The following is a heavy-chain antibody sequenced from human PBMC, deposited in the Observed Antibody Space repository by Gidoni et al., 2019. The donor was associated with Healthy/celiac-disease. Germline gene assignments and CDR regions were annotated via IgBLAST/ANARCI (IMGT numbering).Heavy chain of an antibody. V-gene: IGHV3-30*18. D-gene: IGHD3-3*01. J-gene: IGHJ4*02. Sequence: QVQLVESGGGVVQPGRSLRLSCAASEFPFSSYGMHWIRQAPGKGRKWVAVISYDGSNKYYADSVKGRFTISRDNSKNTLYLQMNSLRTEDTAVYYCAKDWLFTYYDFWSGIGDYWGQGTLVTVSS. CDR2: ISYDGSNK. CDR3: AKDWLFTYYDFWSGIGDY. CDR1: EFPFSSYG.